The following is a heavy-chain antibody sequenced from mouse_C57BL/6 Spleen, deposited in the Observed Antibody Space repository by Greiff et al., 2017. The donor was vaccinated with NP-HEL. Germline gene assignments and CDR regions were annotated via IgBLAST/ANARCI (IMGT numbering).Heavy chain of an antibody. D-gene: IGHD1-1*01. CDR1: GYSFTGYY. CDR2: INPSTGGT. J-gene: IGHJ4*01. Sequence: EVQLQESGPELVKPGASVKISCKASGYSFTGYYMNWVKQSPEKSLEWIGEINPSTGGTTYNQKFKDKATLTVDKSSSTAYMQRKSLTSEDSAVYYCARKVVPYYYAMDDWGQGTSVTVSS. V-gene: IGHV1-42*01. CDR3: ARKVVPYYYAMDD.